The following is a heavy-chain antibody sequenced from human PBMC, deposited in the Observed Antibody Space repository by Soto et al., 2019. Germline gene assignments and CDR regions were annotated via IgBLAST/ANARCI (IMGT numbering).Heavy chain of an antibody. CDR2: INVYNGNT. Sequence: QVQLVQSGGEVKKPGASVKVSCKASGYTFTNYGISWVRQAPGQGLEWMGWINVYNGNTKYAQKVQGRVTMTTDTSTSTAYMELRSLRSDDTAVYYCARGVGSGSYYNQYNWFDPWSQVTLVTLSS. CDR3: ARGVGSGSYYNQYNWFDP. CDR1: GYTFTNYG. D-gene: IGHD3-10*01. V-gene: IGHV1-18*01. J-gene: IGHJ5*02.